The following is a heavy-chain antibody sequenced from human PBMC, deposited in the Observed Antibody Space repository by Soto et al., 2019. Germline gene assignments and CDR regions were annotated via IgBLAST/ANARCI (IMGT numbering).Heavy chain of an antibody. CDR3: ARDFHVDIVSAIPYDY. V-gene: IGHV3-7*01. CDR1: GFTFSNYW. CDR2: IRQDGSEK. Sequence: GGSLRLSCAASGFTFSNYWMSWVRQAPGKGLEWVANIRQDGSEKYYVDSVKGRFTISRDNAKNSLYLQMSSLRAEDTAVYYCARDFHVDIVSAIPYDYWGQGTLVTVSS. D-gene: IGHD5-12*01. J-gene: IGHJ4*02.